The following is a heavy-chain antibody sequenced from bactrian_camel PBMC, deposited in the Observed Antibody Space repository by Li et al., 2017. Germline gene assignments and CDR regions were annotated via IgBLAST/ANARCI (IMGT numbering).Heavy chain of an antibody. D-gene: IGHD2*01. J-gene: IGHJ6*01. CDR1: GMSGSSIC. CDR2: IVTGYGGK. V-gene: IGHV3S1*01. CDR3: AAKEGSGGYWGCSPEAQDDFGY. Sequence: HVQLVESGGGSVPVGGSLNLSCASTGMSGSSICMAWIRQVPGKEREGVATIVTGYGGKWYAGSVKGRFTISRDRTKNSIYLQMNSLKVEDTAIYYCAAKEGSGGYWGCSPEAQDDFGYWGQGTQVTVS.